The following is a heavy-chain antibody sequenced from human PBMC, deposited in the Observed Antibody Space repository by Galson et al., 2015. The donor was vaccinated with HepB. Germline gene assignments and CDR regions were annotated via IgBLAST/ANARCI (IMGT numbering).Heavy chain of an antibody. J-gene: IGHJ4*02. D-gene: IGHD6-19*01. V-gene: IGHV3-30-3*01. CDR1: GFTFRNYW. Sequence: LSCAASGFTFRNYWMHWVRQAPGKGLEWVAVVSYDETKKNYADSVKGRFTISRDNSKNTLYLQMNSLRAEDTAVYYCVRPYSSGWTATFDYWGQGTLVTVSS. CDR3: VRPYSSGWTATFDY. CDR2: VSYDETKK.